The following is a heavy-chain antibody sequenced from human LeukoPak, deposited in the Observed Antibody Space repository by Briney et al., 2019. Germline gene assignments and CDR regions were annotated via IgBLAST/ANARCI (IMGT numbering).Heavy chain of an antibody. J-gene: IGHJ4*02. Sequence: SETLSLTCTVSGRSISSYYWNWIRQPPGKGLEWIGFIYYNGSTNYNPSLKSRVTISVDTSKNRFSLKLSSVTAADTAVYYCARIYCGSSSCHYFDYWGQGTLVTVSS. CDR2: IYYNGST. CDR3: ARIYCGSSSCHYFDY. V-gene: IGHV4-59*01. D-gene: IGHD2-15*01. CDR1: GRSISSYY.